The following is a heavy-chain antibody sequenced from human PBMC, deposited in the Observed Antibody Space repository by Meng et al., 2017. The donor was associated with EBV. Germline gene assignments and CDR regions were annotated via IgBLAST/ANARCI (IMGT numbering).Heavy chain of an antibody. CDR2: MNPNSGNT. CDR3: ARGVGTIFGVVIKNWFDP. D-gene: IGHD3-3*01. J-gene: IGHJ5*02. Sequence: AEVKNHGASLKVSCKASGSPFTSYDINWVRQATGQGLEWMGWMNPNSGNTGYAQKFQGRVTMTRNTSISTAYMELSSLRSEDTAVYYCARGVGTIFGVVIKNWFDPWGQGTLVTVSS. V-gene: IGHV1-8*01. CDR1: GSPFTSYD.